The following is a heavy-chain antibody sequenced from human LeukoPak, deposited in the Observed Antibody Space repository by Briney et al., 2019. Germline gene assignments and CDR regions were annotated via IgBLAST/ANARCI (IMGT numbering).Heavy chain of an antibody. J-gene: IGHJ5*02. CDR2: IIPILGIA. CDR3: ARDAANWFDP. D-gene: IGHD6-25*01. CDR1: GGTFSSYA. V-gene: IGHV1-69*04. Sequence: SVKVSCKASGGTFSSYAISRVRQAPGQGLEWMGRIIPILGIANYAQKLQGRVTITADKSTSTAYMELSSLRSEDTAVYYCARDAANWFDPWGQGTLVTVSS.